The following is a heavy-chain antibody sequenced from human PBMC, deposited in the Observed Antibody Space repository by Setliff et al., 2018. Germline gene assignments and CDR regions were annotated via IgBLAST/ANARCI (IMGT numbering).Heavy chain of an antibody. Sequence: GESLKISCTTSGFTFFSYTMNWVRQAPGKGLEWVSAITDDGGTTHYAGSVKGRFTIARDNSNSTLYLQMNSLRVEDTALYYCAKSSGSSSSTNLEYLGPGTLVSVSS. CDR1: GFTFFSYT. V-gene: IGHV3-23*01. CDR2: ITDDGGTT. D-gene: IGHD6-6*01. J-gene: IGHJ4*02. CDR3: AKSSGSSSSTNLEY.